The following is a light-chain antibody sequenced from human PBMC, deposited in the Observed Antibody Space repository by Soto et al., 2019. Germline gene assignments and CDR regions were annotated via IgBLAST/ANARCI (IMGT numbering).Light chain of an antibody. CDR2: PAP. CDR3: QQYSSNSF. J-gene: IGKJ4*01. V-gene: IGKV1-5*03. Sequence: DIQMTQSPSSLSASVGDRVTITCRASQCISISLVWYQQKPRKAHKALLYPAPSLESGVPLRFSGNGSGSEFTLTISSLQPDDCATYYCQQYSSNSFFGGGTKVDIK. CDR1: QCISIS.